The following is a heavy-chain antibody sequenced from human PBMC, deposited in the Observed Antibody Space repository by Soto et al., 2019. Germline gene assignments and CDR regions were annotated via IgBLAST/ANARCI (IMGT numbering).Heavy chain of an antibody. D-gene: IGHD4-17*01. Sequence: TLSLTCTVSGGSISSGGYYWSWIRQHPGKGLEWIGYIYYSGSTYYNPSLKSRVTISVDTSKNQFSLKLSSVTAADTAVYYCARGVLDPEYGDYDSDAFDIWGQGTMVTVSS. CDR2: IYYSGST. J-gene: IGHJ3*02. V-gene: IGHV4-31*03. CDR1: GGSISSGGYY. CDR3: ARGVLDPEYGDYDSDAFDI.